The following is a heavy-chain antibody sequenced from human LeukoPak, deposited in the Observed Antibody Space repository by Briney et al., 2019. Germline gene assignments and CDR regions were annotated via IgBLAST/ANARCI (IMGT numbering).Heavy chain of an antibody. J-gene: IGHJ4*02. CDR1: GFTFSTYS. CDR2: ISGSSSTI. CDR3: AEERATIFGLVTGIDD. D-gene: IGHD3-3*01. V-gene: IGHV3-48*04. Sequence: GGSLRLSCGASGFTFSTYSMNWVRQAPGKGLEWISYISGSSSTIYDADSVKGRFTISRDNAKNSLYLQMNSLRIEDTAVYYCAEERATIFGLVTGIDDWGQGTLVTVSS.